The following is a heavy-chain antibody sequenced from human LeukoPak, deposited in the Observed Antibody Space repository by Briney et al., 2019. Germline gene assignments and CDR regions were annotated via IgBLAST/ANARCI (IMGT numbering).Heavy chain of an antibody. CDR1: GGSFSGYY. CDR3: AREHYKTYYYDSSGTDAFDI. CDR2: INHSGST. D-gene: IGHD3-22*01. Sequence: PSETLSLTCAVYGGSFSGYYWSWIRQPPGKGLEWIGEINHSGSTNYNPSLKSRVTISVDTSKNQFSLKLSSVTAADTAVYYCAREHYKTYYYDSSGTDAFDIWGQGTMVTVSS. J-gene: IGHJ3*02. V-gene: IGHV4-34*01.